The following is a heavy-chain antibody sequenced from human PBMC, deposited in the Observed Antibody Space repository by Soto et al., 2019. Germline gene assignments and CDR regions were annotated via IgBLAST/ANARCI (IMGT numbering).Heavy chain of an antibody. CDR1: GFTFGAYA. Sequence: EVQLLQSGGGLVQPGGSLRLSCAASGFTFGAYAMTWVRQVPGKGLEWISTLTASGGNTNHAESVKGRFTVSRDNAKDTLFLEMHSRRAEDTGIYYCAKGPGSRGLAYWGQGTLVTVSS. J-gene: IGHJ4*02. D-gene: IGHD5-12*01. CDR2: LTASGGNT. CDR3: AKGPGSRGLAY. V-gene: IGHV3-23*01.